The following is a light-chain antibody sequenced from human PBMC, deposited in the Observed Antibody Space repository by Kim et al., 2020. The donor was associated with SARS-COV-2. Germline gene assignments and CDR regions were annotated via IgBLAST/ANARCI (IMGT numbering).Light chain of an antibody. CDR3: VVFLGSGIRV. J-gene: IGLJ3*02. Sequence: QTVVTQEPSFSVSPGGTVTLTCGLSSGSVSSNSYPSWYQQTPGQPPRLLIYSTNLRSSGVPDRFSGSILGSRAALTITGAQSDDESDYYCVVFLGSGIRVFGGGTQLTVL. V-gene: IGLV8-61*01. CDR2: STN. CDR1: SGSVSSNSY.